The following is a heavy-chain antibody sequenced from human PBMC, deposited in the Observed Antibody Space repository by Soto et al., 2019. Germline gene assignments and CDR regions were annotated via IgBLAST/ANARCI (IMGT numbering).Heavy chain of an antibody. Sequence: EVQLLESGGGLVQPGGSLTLSCAASKFLFSSYAMTWVRQAPGKGLEWVSLISGSGGSANYVDSVKGRFTISRDNSNNPLYLQMHSLRGEDTAVYYCAKGRPPFDLWGRGTLVTVSS. J-gene: IGHJ2*01. CDR2: ISGSGGSA. V-gene: IGHV3-23*01. CDR1: KFLFSSYA. CDR3: AKGRPPFDL.